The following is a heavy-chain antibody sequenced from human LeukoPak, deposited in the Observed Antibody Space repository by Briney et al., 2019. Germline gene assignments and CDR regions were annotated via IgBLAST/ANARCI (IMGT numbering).Heavy chain of an antibody. J-gene: IGHJ4*02. D-gene: IGHD6-19*01. CDR2: INPEGAST. Sequence: PGGSLRLSCTASGFAFSTYWMFWARQAPGKGLVWVSQINPEGASTTYGDPAKGRFTASRDNAKNALHLQMNSLRVDDTAVYYCARGTAITAGIDFWGQGTLVTASS. V-gene: IGHV3-74*01. CDR3: ARGTAITAGIDF. CDR1: GFAFSTYW.